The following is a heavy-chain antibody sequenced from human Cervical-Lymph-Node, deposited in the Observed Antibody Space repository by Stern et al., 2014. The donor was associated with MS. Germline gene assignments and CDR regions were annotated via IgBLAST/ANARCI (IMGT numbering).Heavy chain of an antibody. Sequence: EVQLVESGGGLVKPGGSLRLSCAASGFSFSDYSMNWVRQAPGKGLECVSSISSSSSFKYYADSVKGRFPISRDNAKNSLYLQMNSLRAEDTAVYYCARDGLNDYGDYCDYWGQGTLVTVSS. J-gene: IGHJ4*02. CDR1: GFSFSDYS. CDR2: ISSSSSFK. D-gene: IGHD4-17*01. V-gene: IGHV3-21*01. CDR3: ARDGLNDYGDYCDY.